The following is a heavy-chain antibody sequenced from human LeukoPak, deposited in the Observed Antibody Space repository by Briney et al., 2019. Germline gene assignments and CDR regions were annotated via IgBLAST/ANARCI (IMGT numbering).Heavy chain of an antibody. CDR3: ARDNIAARHFDY. J-gene: IGHJ4*02. CDR2: ISSSGSGGNT. V-gene: IGHV3-23*01. Sequence: GGSLRLSCVASGVTLSNYAMSWARQAPGKGLEWVSGISSSGSGGNTYYADSVKGRFTISRDNAKNTLYLQMNSLRAEDTAVYYCARDNIAARHFDYWGQGTLVTVSS. D-gene: IGHD6-6*01. CDR1: GVTLSNYA.